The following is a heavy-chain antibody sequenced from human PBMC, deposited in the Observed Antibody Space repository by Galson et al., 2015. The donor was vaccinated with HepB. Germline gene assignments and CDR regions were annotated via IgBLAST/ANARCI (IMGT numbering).Heavy chain of an antibody. CDR1: GFTFSSYA. J-gene: IGHJ6*02. V-gene: IGHV3-23*01. D-gene: IGHD3-10*01. Sequence: SLRLSCAASGFTFSSYAMSWVRQAPGKGLEWVSAISGSGGSTYYADSVKGRFTISRDNSKNTLYLQMNSLRAEDTAVYYCAKGHLWFGELPIHGMDVWGQGTTVTVSS. CDR2: ISGSGGST. CDR3: AKGHLWFGELPIHGMDV.